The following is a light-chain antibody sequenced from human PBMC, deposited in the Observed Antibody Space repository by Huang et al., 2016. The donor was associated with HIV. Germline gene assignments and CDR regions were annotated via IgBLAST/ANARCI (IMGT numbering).Light chain of an antibody. CDR2: DAS. CDR3: LQYNNWPPYT. J-gene: IGKJ2*01. Sequence: EIVLTQSPATLSVSPGDSATLSCRASQRISSDLAWYQQKPGQAPRLLIVDASSRATGISARFSGSGSGTEFTLTISNLQSGDFAVYYCLQYNNWPPYTFGQGTKLEIK. CDR1: QRISSD. V-gene: IGKV3D-15*01.